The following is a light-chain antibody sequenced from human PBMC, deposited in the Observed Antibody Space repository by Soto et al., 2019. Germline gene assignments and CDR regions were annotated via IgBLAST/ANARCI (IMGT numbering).Light chain of an antibody. V-gene: IGLV2-14*01. Sequence: QSALTQPASVSGSPGQSITISCTGTSSDVGGYNYVSWYQQYPGKAPKLMIYDVSDRPSGVSNRFSGSKSGNTASLTISGLQAEDEADYYCSSYTSSSFDVVFGGGTQLTVL. J-gene: IGLJ2*01. CDR1: SSDVGGYNY. CDR2: DVS. CDR3: SSYTSSSFDVV.